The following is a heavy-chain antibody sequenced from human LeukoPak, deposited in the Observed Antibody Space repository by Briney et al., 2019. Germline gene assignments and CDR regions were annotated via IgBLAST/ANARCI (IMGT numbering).Heavy chain of an antibody. CDR3: ARAVVGATNYYYYYMDV. J-gene: IGHJ6*03. V-gene: IGHV1-2*02. CDR2: INPNSGGT. CDR1: EYTFTGYY. D-gene: IGHD1-26*01. Sequence: GASVKVSCKASEYTFTGYYMHWVRQAPGQGLEWMGWINPNSGGTNYAQKFQGRVTMTRDTSISTAYMELSRLRSDDTAVYYCARAVVGATNYYYYYMDVWGKGTTVTVSS.